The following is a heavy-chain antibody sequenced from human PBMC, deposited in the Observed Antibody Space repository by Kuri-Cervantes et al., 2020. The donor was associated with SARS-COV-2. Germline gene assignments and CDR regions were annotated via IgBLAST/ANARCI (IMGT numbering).Heavy chain of an antibody. CDR3: AGELLWGDFDY. CDR1: GFTFSSYA. V-gene: IGHV3-30-3*01. J-gene: IGHJ4*02. D-gene: IGHD1-26*01. Sequence: GGSLRLSCAASGFTFSSYAMHWVRQAPGKGLEWVAVISYDGSNKYYADSVKGRFTISRDNSKNTPYLQMNSLRAEDTAVYYCAGELLWGDFDYWGQGTLVTVSS. CDR2: ISYDGSNK.